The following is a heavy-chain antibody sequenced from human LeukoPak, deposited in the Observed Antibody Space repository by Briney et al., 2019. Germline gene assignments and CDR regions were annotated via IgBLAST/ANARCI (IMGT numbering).Heavy chain of an antibody. J-gene: IGHJ4*02. CDR1: GFTFSGYS. D-gene: IGHD3-22*01. CDR2: ISSSSSYI. CDR3: ARDHFRNYDSSGYPDY. V-gene: IGHV3-21*01. Sequence: GGSLRLSCAASGFTFSGYSMNWVRQAPGKGLEWVSSISSSSSYIYYADSVKGRFTISRDNAKNSLYLQMNSLRAEDTAVYYCARDHFRNYDSSGYPDYWGQGTLVTVSS.